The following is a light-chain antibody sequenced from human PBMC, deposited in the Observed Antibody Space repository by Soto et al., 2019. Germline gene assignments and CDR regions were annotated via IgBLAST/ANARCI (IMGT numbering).Light chain of an antibody. Sequence: EIVLTQSPSTLSLSPGERATLSCRASQSVSSYLAWYQQKPGQAPRLLIFDATNRATGIPARFSGSGSGPDFTLTISSLEPEDFAVYYCQQRSNWPGITFGQGTRLEI. V-gene: IGKV3-11*01. CDR3: QQRSNWPGIT. J-gene: IGKJ5*01. CDR2: DAT. CDR1: QSVSSY.